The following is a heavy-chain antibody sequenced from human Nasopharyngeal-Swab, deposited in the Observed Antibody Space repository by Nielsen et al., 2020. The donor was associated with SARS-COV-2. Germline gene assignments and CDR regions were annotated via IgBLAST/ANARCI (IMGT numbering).Heavy chain of an antibody. CDR3: ARHTTIFGVVIRPFDY. J-gene: IGHJ4*02. V-gene: IGHV4-34*01. D-gene: IGHD3-3*01. Sequence: WIRQPPGKGLEWIGEINHSGSTNYNPSLKSRVTISVDTSKNQFSLKLSSVTVADTAVYYCARHTTIFGVVIRPFDYWGQGTLVTVSS. CDR2: INHSGST.